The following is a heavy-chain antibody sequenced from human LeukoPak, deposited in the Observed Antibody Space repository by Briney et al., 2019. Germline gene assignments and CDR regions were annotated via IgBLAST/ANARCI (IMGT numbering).Heavy chain of an antibody. V-gene: IGHV3-48*03. CDR3: AELGITTIRGV. J-gene: IGHJ6*03. CDR1: GFTFSSYE. D-gene: IGHD3-10*01. CDR2: ISSSGSTI. Sequence: GGSLRRSCAASGFTFSSYEMNWVRQAPGKGLEGFSYISSSGSTIYYADSVKGRFTISRYNAKNSLYLQMNSLRAEDTAVYYCAELGITTIRGVWRKGTKVTIP.